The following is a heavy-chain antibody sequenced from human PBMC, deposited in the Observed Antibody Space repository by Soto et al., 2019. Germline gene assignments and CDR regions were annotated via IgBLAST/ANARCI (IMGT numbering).Heavy chain of an antibody. CDR3: ARTRSFTLGFYYDGMDV. V-gene: IGHV5-51*01. Sequence: AESLSISCQVSGNSFASYWIVWVLQMPGKDLEWMGIIYPGDSDTRYSPSFQGQVTISADKSLRTAYLQWTSLKASDTALYYCARTRSFTLGFYYDGMDVWGQGTTVTVSS. D-gene: IGHD6-6*01. CDR1: GNSFASYW. J-gene: IGHJ6*01. CDR2: IYPGDSDT.